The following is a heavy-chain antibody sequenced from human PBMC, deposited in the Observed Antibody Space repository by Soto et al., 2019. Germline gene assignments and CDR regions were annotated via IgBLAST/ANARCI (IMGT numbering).Heavy chain of an antibody. D-gene: IGHD4-4*01. V-gene: IGHV1-69*05. CDR1: GGTFSNSA. CDR3: ARDKDRLQLGGNYYYILDV. CDR2: IMPIFRTP. J-gene: IGHJ6*02. Sequence: QVQLEQSGAEVKKPGSSVKVSCKASGGTFSNSAISWVRQAPGQGLEWMGGIMPIFRTPDYAQKFQGRVTFTSDXXTTTAYMELSGLRSDDTAVYYCARDKDRLQLGGNYYYILDVWGQGTTVTVSS.